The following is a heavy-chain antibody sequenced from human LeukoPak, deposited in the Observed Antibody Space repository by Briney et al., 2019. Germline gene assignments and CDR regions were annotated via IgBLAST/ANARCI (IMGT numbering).Heavy chain of an antibody. Sequence: SVKVSCKASGGTFSSYAISWVRQAPGQGLEWMGGIIPIFGTANYAQKFQGRVTITADKSTSTAYMELSSLRSEDTAVYYCARGRTVNYYYYYYYMDVWGKGTTVTVSS. CDR2: IIPIFGTA. J-gene: IGHJ6*03. CDR1: GGTFSSYA. V-gene: IGHV1-69*06. CDR3: ARGRTVNYYYYYYYMDV. D-gene: IGHD4-17*01.